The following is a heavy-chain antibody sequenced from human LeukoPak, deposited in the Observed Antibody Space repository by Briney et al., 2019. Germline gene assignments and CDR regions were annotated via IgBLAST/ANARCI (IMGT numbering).Heavy chain of an antibody. D-gene: IGHD2-15*01. CDR2: INHSGST. V-gene: IGHV4-34*01. CDR3: ARVHCSGGSCYSPRPHYYYFDY. CDR1: GGSFSGYY. J-gene: IGHJ4*02. Sequence: SETLSLTCAVYGGSFSGYYWSWIRQPPGKGLEWIGEINHSGSTNYNPSLKSRVTISVDTSKNQFSLKLSSVTAADTAVYYCARVHCSGGSCYSPRPHYYYFDYWGQGTLVTVSS.